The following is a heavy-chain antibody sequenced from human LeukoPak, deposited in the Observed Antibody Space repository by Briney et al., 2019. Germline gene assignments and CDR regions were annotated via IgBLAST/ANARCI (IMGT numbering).Heavy chain of an antibody. CDR1: GFTFSNYG. CDR2: VWYDGSSE. V-gene: IGHV3-33*01. J-gene: IGHJ4*02. Sequence: PGTSLRLSCAASGFTFSNYGIHWVRQAPGKGLEWVAVVWYDGSSEYYADSVKGRFTVSKDNSKSTVYLQMNSLRAEDTAVYFCAREDCADGHCFSDYWGQGTLVTVSS. D-gene: IGHD2-15*01. CDR3: AREDCADGHCFSDY.